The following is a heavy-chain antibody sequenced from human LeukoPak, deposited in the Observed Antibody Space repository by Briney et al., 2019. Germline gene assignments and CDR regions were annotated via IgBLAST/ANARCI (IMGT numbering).Heavy chain of an antibody. CDR2: IYSGGYT. Sequence: GGSLRLSCAASGFSVSTNYMSWVRQAPGKGLEWVSVIYSGGYTYYADSVKGRFTISRDNAKNTLYLQMNSLIAEDTAVYFCTRAGYSSGFDSWGQGTLVTVSS. V-gene: IGHV3-66*01. D-gene: IGHD6-19*01. CDR1: GFSVSTNY. CDR3: TRAGYSSGFDS. J-gene: IGHJ5*01.